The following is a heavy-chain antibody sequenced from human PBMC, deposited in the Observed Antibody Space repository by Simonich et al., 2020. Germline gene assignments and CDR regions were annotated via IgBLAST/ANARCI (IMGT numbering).Heavy chain of an antibody. CDR1: GYTFTSYG. V-gene: IGHV1-18*01. CDR3: ARSTTGTTAFDI. D-gene: IGHD1-1*01. J-gene: IGHJ3*02. CDR2: ISAYKGNT. Sequence: QVQLVQSGAEVKKPGASVKVSCKASGYTFTSYGISWVRQAPGQGLEWMGWISAYKGNTNYPPQRQGRVPMTTDTSPSTAYMGLRSLRSDDTAGYYCARSTTGTTAFDIWGQGTMVTVSS.